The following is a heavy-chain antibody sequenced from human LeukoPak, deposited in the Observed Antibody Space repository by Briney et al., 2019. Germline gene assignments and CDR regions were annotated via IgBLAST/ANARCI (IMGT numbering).Heavy chain of an antibody. CDR2: INYSGST. CDR1: GGSISSHY. D-gene: IGHD3-3*01. V-gene: IGHV4-59*11. J-gene: IGHJ6*03. Sequence: PSETLSLTCTVSGGSISSHYWSWIRQPPGKGLEWIGYINYSGSTNYNPSIKSRVTISVDTSKNQFSLKLSSVTAADTAVYYCARLGYDFWSGYYIGYYYFYMDVWGKGTTVTVSS. CDR3: ARLGYDFWSGYYIGYYYFYMDV.